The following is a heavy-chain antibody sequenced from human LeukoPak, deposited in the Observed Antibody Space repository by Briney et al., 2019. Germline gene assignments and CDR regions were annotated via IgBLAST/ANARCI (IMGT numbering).Heavy chain of an antibody. Sequence: GESLKISCKGSGYSFTSYWIVWVRQMPGKGLEWMGIIYPGDSDTRYSPSFQGQVTISADKSISTAYLQWSSLNALGAAMCHCGILMGYECSLFAAFDIWGQRTKVTVS. CDR2: IYPGDSDT. CDR3: GILMGYECSLFAAFDI. V-gene: IGHV5-51*01. J-gene: IGHJ3*02. CDR1: GYSFTSYW. D-gene: IGHD2-2*01.